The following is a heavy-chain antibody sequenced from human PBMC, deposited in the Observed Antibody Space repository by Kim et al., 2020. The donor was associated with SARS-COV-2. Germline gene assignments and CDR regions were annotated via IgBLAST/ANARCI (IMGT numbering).Heavy chain of an antibody. J-gene: IGHJ4*02. CDR3: ATGIPVPTGRVPY. CDR1: GYTFSDYH. CDR2: INCKTGVT. V-gene: IGHV1-2*02. Sequence: ASVKVSCKASGYTFSDYHIHWVRQAPGQGLEWMAWINCKTGVTEYAQMFQGRITVTRDTSISTAYMDVSRLMSDDTAVYYCATGIPVPTGRVPYWGQGTLVTVSS. D-gene: IGHD7-27*01.